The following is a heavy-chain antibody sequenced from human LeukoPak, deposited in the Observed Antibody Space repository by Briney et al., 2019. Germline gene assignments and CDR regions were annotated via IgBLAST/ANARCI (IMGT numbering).Heavy chain of an antibody. CDR3: ARLEAFEHNWFDP. CDR2: IYYSGST. V-gene: IGHV4-39*01. CDR1: GGSISSSSYY. Sequence: PSETLSLTCTVSGGSISSSSYYWGWLRQPPGTGLEWIGSIYYSGSTYYNPSLKSRVTISVDTSKNQFSLKLSSVTAADTAVYYCARLEAFEHNWFDPWGQGTLVTVSS. D-gene: IGHD1/OR15-1a*01. J-gene: IGHJ5*02.